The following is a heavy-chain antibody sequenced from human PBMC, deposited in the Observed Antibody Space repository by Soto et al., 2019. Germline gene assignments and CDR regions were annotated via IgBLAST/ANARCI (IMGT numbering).Heavy chain of an antibody. CDR2: IYYSGST. V-gene: IGHV4-31*03. J-gene: IGHJ5*02. CDR3: ARAVLEPRADWFEP. CDR1: CGSISSGGYY. D-gene: IGHD1-1*01. Sequence: LSLTCTVSCGSISSGGYYWSWIRQHPGKGLEWIGYIYYSGSTYYNPSLKSRVTISVDTSKNQFSLKLSSVTAADTAVYYCARAVLEPRADWFEPWGQGTLVTVSS.